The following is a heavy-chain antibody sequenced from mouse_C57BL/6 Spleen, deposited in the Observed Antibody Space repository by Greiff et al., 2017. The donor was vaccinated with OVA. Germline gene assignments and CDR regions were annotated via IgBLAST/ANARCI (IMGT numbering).Heavy chain of an antibody. V-gene: IGHV1-69*01. CDR2: IDPSDSYT. J-gene: IGHJ1*03. Sequence: QVQLQQPGAELVMPGASVKLSCKASGYTFTSYWMHWVKQRPGQGLEWIGEIDPSDSYTNYNQKFKGKSTLTVDKSSSTAYMQLSSLTSEDSAVYSCAKRSFYDYDWYFDVWGTGTTVTVSS. D-gene: IGHD2-4*01. CDR1: GYTFTSYW. CDR3: AKRSFYDYDWYFDV.